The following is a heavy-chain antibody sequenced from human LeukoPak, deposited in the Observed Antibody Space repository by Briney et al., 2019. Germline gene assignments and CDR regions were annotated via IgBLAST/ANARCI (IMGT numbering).Heavy chain of an antibody. CDR1: GFTFSRFT. D-gene: IGHD3-22*01. CDR2: VSVGGGST. Sequence: GGSLRLSCAASGFTFSRFTMSWVRQAPGKGLEWVSVVSVGGGSTFYADSARGRFTISRDNSKNTLYLQMNSLRAEDTAVYYCARGAEHYYDSSGYPADYWGQGTLVTVSS. CDR3: ARGAEHYYDSSGYPADY. J-gene: IGHJ4*02. V-gene: IGHV3-23*01.